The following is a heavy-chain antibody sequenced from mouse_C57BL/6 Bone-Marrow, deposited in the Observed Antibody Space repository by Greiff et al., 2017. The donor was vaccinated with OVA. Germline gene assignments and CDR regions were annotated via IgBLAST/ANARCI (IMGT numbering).Heavy chain of an antibody. CDR1: GYAFTNYL. CDR2: INPGSGGT. D-gene: IGHD1-1*01. J-gene: IGHJ2*01. Sequence: QVQLQQSGAELVRPGTSVKVSCKASGYAFTNYLIEWVKQRPGQGLEWIGVINPGSGGTNYNEKLKGKATLTADKSSSTAYMQLSSLTSEDSAVYFCAREITTVVLDYWGQGTTLTVSS. V-gene: IGHV1-54*01. CDR3: AREITTVVLDY.